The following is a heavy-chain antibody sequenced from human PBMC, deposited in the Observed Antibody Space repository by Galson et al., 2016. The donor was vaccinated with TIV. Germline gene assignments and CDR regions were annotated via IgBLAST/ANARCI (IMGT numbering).Heavy chain of an antibody. CDR3: AREKVWGGREAGSEAFPYSFFMDV. D-gene: IGHD3-10*01. CDR1: GGSISDSSYF. V-gene: IGHV4-39*07. CDR2: VYYSGTT. J-gene: IGHJ6*03. Sequence: LSLTCTVSGGSISDSSYFWGWIRQPPGKGLEWIGNVYYSGTTYYNPSLKSRLTVSVDTSKNQFSLKLDSLTPADTAVYYCAREKVWGGREAGSEAFPYSFFMDVWGKGTTVTISS.